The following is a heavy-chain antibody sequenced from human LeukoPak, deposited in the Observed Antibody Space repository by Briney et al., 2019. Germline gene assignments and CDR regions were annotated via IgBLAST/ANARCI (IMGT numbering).Heavy chain of an antibody. D-gene: IGHD3-3*02. J-gene: IGHJ4*02. CDR2: ISGSGSST. Sequence: PGGSLRLSCAASGFTFSTYVMSWDRQAPGKGLEWVSAISGSGSSTYYADSVKGRFTISRDNSRNTLYLQMNSLRAEDTAVYHCAKPHYGSGYNSWGQGTLVTVSS. CDR1: GFTFSTYV. V-gene: IGHV3-23*01. CDR3: AKPHYGSGYNS.